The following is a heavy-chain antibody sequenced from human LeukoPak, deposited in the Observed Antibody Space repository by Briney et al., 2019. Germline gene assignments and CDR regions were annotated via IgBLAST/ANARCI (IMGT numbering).Heavy chain of an antibody. V-gene: IGHV3-48*01. J-gene: IGHJ4*02. Sequence: GETLRLSCVASGFTFRHYDMSWVRQAPGKGLEWVSYISSSSNVIYYTDSVKGRFTISRDNARNLLSLQMNSLRAEDTAVYYCARGDPIYDFWSGGDYWGQGSLVTVSS. CDR1: GFTFRHYD. CDR3: ARGDPIYDFWSGGDY. D-gene: IGHD3-3*01. CDR2: ISSSSNVI.